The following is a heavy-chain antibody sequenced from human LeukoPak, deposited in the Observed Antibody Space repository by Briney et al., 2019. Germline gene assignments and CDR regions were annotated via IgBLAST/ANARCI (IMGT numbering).Heavy chain of an antibody. CDR1: GGSISSYY. Sequence: SETLSLTCTVSGGSISSYYWSWIRQPPGKGLEWIGYISYSGSTNYIPSLKSRVTISVDTSKNQFSLILSSVTAADTAVYYCVRSEAYYDFWSGYSPRLTPFDYWGQGTLVTVSS. D-gene: IGHD3-3*01. J-gene: IGHJ4*02. V-gene: IGHV4-59*01. CDR2: ISYSGST. CDR3: VRSEAYYDFWSGYSPRLTPFDY.